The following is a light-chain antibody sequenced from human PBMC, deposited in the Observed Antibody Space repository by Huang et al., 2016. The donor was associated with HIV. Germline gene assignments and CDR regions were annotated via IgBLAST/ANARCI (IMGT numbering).Light chain of an antibody. V-gene: IGKV1-27*01. J-gene: IGKJ1*01. CDR2: AAS. CDR1: QDINNY. CDR3: QKYDSVPRT. Sequence: DIQMTQYPSSLSASVGDRVTITCRASQDINNYLAWYQQKAGQVPKLLCYAASSLQSGVPSRFSGSGSGTDFTLSITSLQPEDVAIYYCQKYDSVPRTFGQGTKVDIK.